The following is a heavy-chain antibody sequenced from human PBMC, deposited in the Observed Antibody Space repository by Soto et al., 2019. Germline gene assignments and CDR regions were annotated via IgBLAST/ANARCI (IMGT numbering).Heavy chain of an antibody. J-gene: IGHJ4*02. CDR2: IYYSGST. D-gene: IGHD2-8*02. V-gene: IGHV4-61*01. CDR1: GGSVSSGSYY. CDR3: ARERAGGVGSYYFDY. Sequence: QVQLQESGPGLVKPSETLSLTCTVSGGSVSSGSYYWSWIRQPPGKGLEWIGYIYYSGSTNYNPSLKRRVTISVDTSKNQCSLKLSSVTAADTDVYYCARERAGGVGSYYFDYWGQGTLVTVSS.